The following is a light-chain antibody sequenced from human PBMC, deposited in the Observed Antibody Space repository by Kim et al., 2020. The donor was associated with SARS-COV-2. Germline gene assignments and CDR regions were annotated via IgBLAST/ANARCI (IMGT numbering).Light chain of an antibody. CDR1: SSDVGAYKD. CDR2: DVS. Sequence: QSITISRTGPSSDVGAYKDVTWYQQHPRKAPKLIIYDVSDRPSGVSNRFSGSKSGNAASLTISGLQAEDEADYYCYSYTSKSTPYVFGTGTKVTVL. J-gene: IGLJ1*01. CDR3: YSYTSKSTPYV. V-gene: IGLV2-14*03.